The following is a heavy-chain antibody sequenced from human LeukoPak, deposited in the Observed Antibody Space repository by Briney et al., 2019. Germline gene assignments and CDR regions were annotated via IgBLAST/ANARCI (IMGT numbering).Heavy chain of an antibody. CDR3: ARHQTLYSSSWDGFDY. V-gene: IGHV4-4*02. CDR1: GGSISSSNW. D-gene: IGHD6-13*01. Sequence: PSETLSLTCAVSGGSISSSNWWSWVRQPPGKGLEWIGEIYHSGSTNYNPSLKSRVTISVDKSKNQFSLKLSSVTTADTAVYYCARHQTLYSSSWDGFDYWGQGTLVTVSS. CDR2: IYHSGST. J-gene: IGHJ4*02.